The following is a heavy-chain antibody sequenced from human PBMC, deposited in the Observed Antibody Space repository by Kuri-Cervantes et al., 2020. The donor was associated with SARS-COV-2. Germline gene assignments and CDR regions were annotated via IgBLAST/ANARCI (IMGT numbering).Heavy chain of an antibody. CDR2: IYSGGST. J-gene: IGHJ4*02. V-gene: IGHV3-53*01. D-gene: IGHD2-2*01. CDR3: AKAGKKEGYCSSTSCYLDSDY. Sequence: GGSLRLSCAASGFTVSSNYMSWVRQAPGKGLEWVSVIYSGGSTYYADSVKGRFTISRDNSKNTLYLQMNSLRAEDTAVYYCAKAGKKEGYCSSTSCYLDSDYWGQGTLVTVSS. CDR1: GFTVSSNY.